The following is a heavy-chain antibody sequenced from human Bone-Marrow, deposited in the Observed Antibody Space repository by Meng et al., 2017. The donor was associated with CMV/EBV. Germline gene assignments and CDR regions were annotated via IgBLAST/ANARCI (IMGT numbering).Heavy chain of an antibody. CDR1: GYTFTSYG. CDR3: ARDRAHYYDSSGYYSDGNWFDP. V-gene: IGHV1-18*01. D-gene: IGHD3-22*01. CDR2: ISAYNGNT. Sequence: ASVKVSCKASGYTFTSYGISWVRQAPGQGLEWMGWISAYNGNTNYAQKLQGRVTMTTDTSTSTAYMELRSLRSDDTAVYYCARDRAHYYDSSGYYSDGNWFDPWGQGTLVTVSS. J-gene: IGHJ5*02.